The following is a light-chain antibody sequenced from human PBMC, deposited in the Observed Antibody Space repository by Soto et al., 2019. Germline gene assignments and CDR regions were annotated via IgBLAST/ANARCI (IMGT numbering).Light chain of an antibody. CDR2: EVN. V-gene: IGLV2-14*01. Sequence: QSALTQPASVSGSPGQSLTLSCTGTSSDVGGYNYVSWYQLHPGKAPKLMIYEVNNRPSGGSNRFSGSKSGNTASLTISGLQAEDEADYYCSSFTSTSTNVFGTGTKVTVL. CDR3: SSFTSTSTNV. J-gene: IGLJ1*01. CDR1: SSDVGGYNY.